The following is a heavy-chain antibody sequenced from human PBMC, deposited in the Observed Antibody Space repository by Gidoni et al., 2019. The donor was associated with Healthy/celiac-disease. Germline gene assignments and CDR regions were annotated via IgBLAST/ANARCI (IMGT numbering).Heavy chain of an antibody. V-gene: IGHV4-61*02. CDR3: AREPYSSSPFDY. CDR2: IYTSGST. CDR1: GGSISSGRYY. J-gene: IGHJ4*02. Sequence: QVQLQESGPGLVQPSQTLSLTCTVSGGSISSGRYYWSWIRQPAGKGLEWIGRIYTSGSTNYNPSLKSRVTISVDTSKNQFSLKLSSVTAADTAVYYCAREPYSSSPFDYWGQGTLVTVSS. D-gene: IGHD6-6*01.